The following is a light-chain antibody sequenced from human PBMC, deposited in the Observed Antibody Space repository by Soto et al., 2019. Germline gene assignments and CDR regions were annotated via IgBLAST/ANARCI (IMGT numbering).Light chain of an antibody. J-gene: IGKJ1*01. CDR2: AAS. Sequence: DIQMTQSPSSLSASVGDRVTITCQASQDISNYLHWYQQKAGKAPKLMIYAASNLQSGVPSRFSGSGSGTDFTLTMNSLQPEDVATYYCQQGYSTPWTLGQGTKVDIK. CDR3: QQGYSTPWT. V-gene: IGKV1-39*01. CDR1: QDISNY.